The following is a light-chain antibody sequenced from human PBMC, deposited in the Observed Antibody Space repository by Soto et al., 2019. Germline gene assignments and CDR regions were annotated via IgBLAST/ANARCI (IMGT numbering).Light chain of an antibody. V-gene: IGKV3-20*01. Sequence: EVVLTQSPGTLSLSPGERVTLSCRASESITSNYLAWYQQKPGQAPRLLIYGVFSRATGISDRFSGSGSGTDFTLTISRLEPEDFAVYYCHQYGISPRTFGPGTKLEIK. CDR2: GVF. CDR1: ESITSNY. J-gene: IGKJ1*01. CDR3: HQYGISPRT.